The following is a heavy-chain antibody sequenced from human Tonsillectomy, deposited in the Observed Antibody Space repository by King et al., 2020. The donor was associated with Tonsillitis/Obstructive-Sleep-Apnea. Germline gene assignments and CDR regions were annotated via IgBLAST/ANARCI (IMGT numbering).Heavy chain of an antibody. D-gene: IGHD5-18*01. CDR2: IKQDGSEK. V-gene: IGHV3-7*01. CDR3: ARGDECVYSYDYSSYYYYMGV. J-gene: IGHJ6*03. CDR1: RFTFRSYW. Sequence: VQLVESGGGFVQPGGSLRLSCAASRFTFRSYWLNWVRQAPGKGLEWVAKIKQDGSEKSYVDSVKGRFTISRDNAKNSLYLQMNSLRADDTAVYYCARGDECVYSYDYSSYYYYMGVWGKGATVTVSS.